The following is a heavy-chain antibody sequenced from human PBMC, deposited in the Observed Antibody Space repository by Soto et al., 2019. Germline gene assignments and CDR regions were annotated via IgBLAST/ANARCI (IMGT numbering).Heavy chain of an antibody. CDR1: GFTFSSYS. V-gene: IGHV3-21*01. J-gene: IGHJ4*02. D-gene: IGHD3-3*01. CDR3: ARDHLAYYDFWSGYDY. CDR2: ISSSSSYV. Sequence: EVQLVESGGGLVKPGGSLRLSCAASGFTFSSYSMNWVRQAPGKGLEWVSSISSSSSYVYYADSVKGRFTISRDNAKNSLYLQMNSLRAEDTAVYYCARDHLAYYDFWSGYDYWGKGTLVTVSS.